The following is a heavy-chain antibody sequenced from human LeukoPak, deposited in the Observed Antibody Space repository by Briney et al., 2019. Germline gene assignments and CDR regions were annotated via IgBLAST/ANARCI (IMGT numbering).Heavy chain of an antibody. CDR3: AADSSSSQNAFDI. CDR2: ISYSGST. D-gene: IGHD6-6*01. CDR1: GGSISSYY. J-gene: IGHJ3*02. Sequence: PSETLSLTCTVSGGSISSYYWSWIRQPPGKGLEWIGYISYSGSTNSNPSLKSRVTISVDTSKNQFSLKLSSVTAADTAVYYCAADSSSSQNAFDIWGQGTMVTVSS. V-gene: IGHV4-59*01.